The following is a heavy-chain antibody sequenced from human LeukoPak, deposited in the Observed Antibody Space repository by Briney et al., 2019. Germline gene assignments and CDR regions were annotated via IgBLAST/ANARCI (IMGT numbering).Heavy chain of an antibody. CDR3: ASGADSSGWYGFFDY. CDR2: IIPILGIA. D-gene: IGHD6-19*01. CDR1: GGTFSSYA. Sequence: SVKVSCKASGGTFSSYAISWVRQAPGQGLEWMGRIIPILGIANYAQKFQGRVTITADKSTSTAYMELSSLRSEDTAVYYCASGADSSGWYGFFDYWGQGTLVTVSS. J-gene: IGHJ4*02. V-gene: IGHV1-69*04.